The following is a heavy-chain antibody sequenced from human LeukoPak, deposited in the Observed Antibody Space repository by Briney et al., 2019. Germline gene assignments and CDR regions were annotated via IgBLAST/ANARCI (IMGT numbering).Heavy chain of an antibody. CDR1: GFTFSSYA. D-gene: IGHD2-2*01. Sequence: GGSLRLSCAASGFTFSSYAMSWVRQAPGKGLEWVSAISDSGGSTYYADSVKGRFTISRDNSKNTLYLQMNSLRAEDTAVYYCAKGWVIVVVPAAHDYWGQGTLVTVSS. CDR2: ISDSGGST. J-gene: IGHJ4*02. V-gene: IGHV3-23*01. CDR3: AKGWVIVVVPAAHDY.